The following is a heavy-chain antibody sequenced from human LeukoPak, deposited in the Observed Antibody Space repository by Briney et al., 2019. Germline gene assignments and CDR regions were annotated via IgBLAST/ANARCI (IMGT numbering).Heavy chain of an antibody. J-gene: IGHJ6*03. CDR3: AREGYYDSSGYYRSRWFDYYYYYMDV. CDR2: ISSSGSTI. V-gene: IGHV3-48*03. D-gene: IGHD3-22*01. CDR1: GFTFSSYE. Sequence: GGSLRLSCAASGFTFSSYEMNWVRQAPGKGLEWVSYISSSGSTIYYADSVKGRFTISRDNAKNSLYLQMNSLRAEDTAVYYCAREGYYDSSGYYRSRWFDYYYYYMDVWGKGTTVTVSS.